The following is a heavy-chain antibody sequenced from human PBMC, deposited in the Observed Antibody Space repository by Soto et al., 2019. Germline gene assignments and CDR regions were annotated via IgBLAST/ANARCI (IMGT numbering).Heavy chain of an antibody. J-gene: IGHJ4*02. CDR1: GFTFSNYG. CDR2: IDHDGPT. Sequence: EVQLVESGGGLVQPRGSLRLSCAGSGFTFSNYGMHWVRQAPGKGLEWVSRIDHDGPTDYADSVRGRFTISRDNAENTLYLQMNSLRPEDTAVYYCVRDSHGDYWGQGTLVTVSS. V-gene: IGHV3-74*01. CDR3: VRDSHGDY.